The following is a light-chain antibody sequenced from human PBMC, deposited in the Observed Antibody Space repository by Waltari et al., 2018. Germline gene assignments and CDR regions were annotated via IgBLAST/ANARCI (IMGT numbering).Light chain of an antibody. Sequence: QMTQSPSSLSASVGDRVTMTCRASQGIKNYLNWYQHKPGTAPRLLIYAASNLQSGVPSRFSGSGTGTDFSLTISSLQPEDFAVYYCQQSSIVPHITFGQGTRLEIK. J-gene: IGKJ5*01. CDR3: QQSSIVPHIT. CDR2: AAS. V-gene: IGKV1-39*01. CDR1: QGIKNY.